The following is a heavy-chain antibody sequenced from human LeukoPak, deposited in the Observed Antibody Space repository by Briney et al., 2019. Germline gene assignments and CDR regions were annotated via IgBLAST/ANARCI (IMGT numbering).Heavy chain of an antibody. D-gene: IGHD4-17*01. V-gene: IGHV3-23*01. Sequence: GGSLRLSCAASGFTFSSYGMNWVRQAPGKGLEWVSNIRGSGGSTYYADSVKGRFTISRVNSKNTLYLQMNSLRAEDTAVYYCAKENYGDSTGGRFQHWGQGTLVTVSS. CDR2: IRGSGGST. CDR3: AKENYGDSTGGRFQH. CDR1: GFTFSSYG. J-gene: IGHJ1*01.